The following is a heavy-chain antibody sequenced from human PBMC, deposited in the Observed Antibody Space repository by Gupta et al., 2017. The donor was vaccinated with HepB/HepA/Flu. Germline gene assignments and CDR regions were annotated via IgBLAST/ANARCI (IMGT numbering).Heavy chain of an antibody. CDR2: IYSGGNI. CDR3: ATSPSHSH. Sequence: EVHLVESGGGLIQPGESLRLSCAASGYTVSNNYMSWVRQAPGKGLEWVSRIYSGGNIDYADSVKGRFTISRDKSSNTLFLQMNGLRPEDTAIYYCATSPSHSHWGQGTLGTVSS. D-gene: IGHD2-15*01. V-gene: IGHV3-53*01. J-gene: IGHJ4*02. CDR1: GYTVSNNY.